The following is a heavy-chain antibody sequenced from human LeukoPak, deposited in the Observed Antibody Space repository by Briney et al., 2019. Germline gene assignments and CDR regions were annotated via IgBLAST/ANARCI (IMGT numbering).Heavy chain of an antibody. V-gene: IGHV1-2*02. CDR2: INPNSGGT. CDR1: GYNFIDYY. Sequence: ASVKVSCKTSGYNFIDYYVYWVRQAPGQGLEWMGWINPNSGGTNYAQNFQGRVTMTRDTSISTAFLELSSLRSDDTAVYYCARGSTRDSSGWYSFDFWGQGTLVTVSS. CDR3: ARGSTRDSSGWYSFDF. J-gene: IGHJ4*02. D-gene: IGHD6-19*01.